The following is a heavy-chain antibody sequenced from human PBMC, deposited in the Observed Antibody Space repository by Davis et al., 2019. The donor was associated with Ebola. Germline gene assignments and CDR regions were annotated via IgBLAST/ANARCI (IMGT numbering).Heavy chain of an antibody. V-gene: IGHV1-69*13. CDR3: ARVPFNQWLVPDY. CDR1: GGTFSSYA. Sequence: SVKVSCKASGGTFSSYAISWVRQAPGQGLEWMGGIIPIFGTANYAQKFQGRVTITADESTSIAYMELSSLRSEDTAVYYCARVPFNQWLVPDYWGQGTLVTVSS. J-gene: IGHJ4*02. CDR2: IIPIFGTA. D-gene: IGHD6-19*01.